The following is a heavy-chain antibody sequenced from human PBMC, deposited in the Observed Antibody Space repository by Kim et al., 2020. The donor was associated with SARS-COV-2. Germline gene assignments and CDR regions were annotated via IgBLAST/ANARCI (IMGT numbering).Heavy chain of an antibody. CDR3: ARPHGFWSGYYDYYGMDV. J-gene: IGHJ6*02. Sequence: SVKVSCKASGGTFSSYAISWVRQAPGQGLEWMGRIIPILGIANYAQKFQGRVTITADKSTSTAYMELSSLRSEDTAVYYCARPHGFWSGYYDYYGMDVWGQGTTVTVSS. D-gene: IGHD3-3*01. CDR1: GGTFSSYA. V-gene: IGHV1-69*04. CDR2: IIPILGIA.